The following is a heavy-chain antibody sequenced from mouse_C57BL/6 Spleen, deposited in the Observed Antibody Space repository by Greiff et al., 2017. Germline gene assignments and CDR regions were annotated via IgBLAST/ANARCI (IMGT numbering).Heavy chain of an antibody. Sequence: VQLVESGAELARPGASVKLSCKASGYTFTSYGISWVKQRTGQGLEWIGEIYPRSGNTYYNEKFKGKATLTADKSSSTAYMELRSLTSEDSAVYFCARGITTVVGGYFDVWGTGTTVTGSS. CDR3: ARGITTVVGGYFDV. D-gene: IGHD1-1*01. J-gene: IGHJ1*03. CDR2: IYPRSGNT. V-gene: IGHV1-81*01. CDR1: GYTFTSYG.